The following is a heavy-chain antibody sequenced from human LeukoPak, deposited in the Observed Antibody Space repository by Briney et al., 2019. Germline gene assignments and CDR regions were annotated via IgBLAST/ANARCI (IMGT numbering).Heavy chain of an antibody. CDR2: ISYDGSNK. V-gene: IGHV3-30-3*01. CDR3: AKDGTTVVRGLFDK. CDR1: GITFSSYA. D-gene: IGHD4-23*01. J-gene: IGHJ3*02. Sequence: GGSPRPSCAAPGITFSSYAIHWGRPGPGKGLGGGAVISYDGSNKYYADSVKGRFTISRDNSKNTLYLLINSLRAEDTAVYYCAKDGTTVVRGLFDKWGPGTMVTVSS.